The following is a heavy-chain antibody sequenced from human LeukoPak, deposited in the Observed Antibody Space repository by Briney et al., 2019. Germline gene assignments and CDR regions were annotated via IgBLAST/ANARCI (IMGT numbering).Heavy chain of an antibody. CDR3: AKDIESTIPLGLYCHGMDV. D-gene: IGHD3-3*01. Sequence: AGRSLRLSCAASGFTFDDYAMHWVRQAPGKGLEWVSGISWNSGSIGYADSVKGRFTISRDNAKNSLYLQMNSLRAGDTALYYCAKDIESTIPLGLYCHGMDVWGQGTTVTVSS. J-gene: IGHJ6*02. V-gene: IGHV3-9*01. CDR2: ISWNSGSI. CDR1: GFTFDDYA.